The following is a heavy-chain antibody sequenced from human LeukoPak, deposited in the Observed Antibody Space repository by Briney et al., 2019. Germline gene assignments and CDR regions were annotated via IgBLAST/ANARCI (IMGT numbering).Heavy chain of an antibody. CDR1: GYTSTSYY. CDR3: ARERVGHFDY. Sequence: GASVKVSCKASGYTSTSYYMHWVRQAPGQGLEWMGIINPSGGSTSYAQKFQGRVTMARDTSTSTVYMELSSLRSEDTAVYYCARERVGHFDYWGQGTLVTVSS. D-gene: IGHD1-26*01. J-gene: IGHJ4*02. CDR2: INPSGGST. V-gene: IGHV1-46*01.